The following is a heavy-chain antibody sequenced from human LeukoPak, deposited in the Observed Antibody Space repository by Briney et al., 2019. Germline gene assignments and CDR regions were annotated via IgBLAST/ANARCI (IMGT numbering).Heavy chain of an antibody. Sequence: SETLSLTCTVYGGSISSYYWSWIRQPPGKVLEWIEYIYYSGSTNYNPSLKSRVTISVDTSKNQFSLKLSSVTAADTAVYYCARSASPYSSSSDYYYFDYWGQGTLVTVSS. CDR2: IYYSGST. J-gene: IGHJ4*02. CDR3: ARSASPYSSSSDYYYFDY. V-gene: IGHV4-59*01. D-gene: IGHD6-13*01. CDR1: GGSISSYY.